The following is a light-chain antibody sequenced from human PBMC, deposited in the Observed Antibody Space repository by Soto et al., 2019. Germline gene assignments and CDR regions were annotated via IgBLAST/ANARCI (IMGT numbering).Light chain of an antibody. CDR1: QSVSSSY. CDR2: GAS. V-gene: IGKV3-20*01. Sequence: EMVLTQQPGTLSLSPGERATLSCRSSQSVSSSYLAWYQQKPGKAPRLLIYGASSRATGIPDRFSGSGSGTALTLTISRLVHEDSAVFYCHENASSPPWTFGQGAKVEIK. J-gene: IGKJ1*01. CDR3: HENASSPPWT.